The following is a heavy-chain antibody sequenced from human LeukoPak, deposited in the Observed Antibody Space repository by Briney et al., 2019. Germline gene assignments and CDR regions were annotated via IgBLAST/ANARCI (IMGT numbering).Heavy chain of an antibody. CDR3: AKEGRSLQTY. Sequence: AGGSLRLSCAASGFTFSLYWMNWVRRAPGKGLEWVANIKQDGSEKNYVDSVKGRFTISRDNAKNSLYLQMNSLRVEDTAVYYCAKEGRSLQTYWGQGTLVTVSS. V-gene: IGHV3-7*03. CDR1: GFTFSLYW. J-gene: IGHJ4*02. D-gene: IGHD5-24*01. CDR2: IKQDGSEK.